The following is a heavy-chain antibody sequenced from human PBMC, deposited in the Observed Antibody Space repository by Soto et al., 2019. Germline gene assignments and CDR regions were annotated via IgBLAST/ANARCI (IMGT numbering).Heavy chain of an antibody. D-gene: IGHD3-22*01. CDR3: ARGARYYDSSGPRGGRPFHPFYFDC. V-gene: IGHV4-34*01. J-gene: IGHJ4*02. Sequence: SETLSLTCAVYGGSFSGYYWSWIRQPPGKGLEWIGEINHSGSTNYNPSLKSRVTISVDTSKNQFSLKLSSVTAADTAVYYCARGARYYDSSGPRGGRPFHPFYFDCWGQGTLVTVSS. CDR2: INHSGST. CDR1: GGSFSGYY.